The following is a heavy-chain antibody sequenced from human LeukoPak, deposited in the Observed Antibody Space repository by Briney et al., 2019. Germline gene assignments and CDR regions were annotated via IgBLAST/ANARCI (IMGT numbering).Heavy chain of an antibody. Sequence: SVKASCTASGGTFSSYTISWVRQAPGQGLEWMGRIIPILGITNYAQKFQGRVTITADKSTSTAHMELSSLRSEDTAVYYCARDGPPYYDFWSGEAPYYYYMDVWGKGTTVTVSS. CDR2: IIPILGIT. D-gene: IGHD3-3*01. V-gene: IGHV1-69*04. J-gene: IGHJ6*03. CDR1: GGTFSSYT. CDR3: ARDGPPYYDFWSGEAPYYYYMDV.